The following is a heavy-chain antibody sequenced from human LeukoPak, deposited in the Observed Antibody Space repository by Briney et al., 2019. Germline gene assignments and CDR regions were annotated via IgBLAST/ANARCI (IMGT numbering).Heavy chain of an antibody. CDR1: GSRFTSSW. V-gene: IGHV5-51*01. CDR3: ARHVDSTGTKMDF. J-gene: IGHJ4*02. D-gene: IGHD3-22*01. CDR2: IYPGDSDT. Sequence: GESLKISCKTSGSRFTSSWIGWVRQMPGKGLEWMGIIYPGDSDTKYSPSFQGQVTMSVDKSISTAYLQWSSLKASDTAMYFCARHVDSTGTKMDFWGQGTLVTVSS.